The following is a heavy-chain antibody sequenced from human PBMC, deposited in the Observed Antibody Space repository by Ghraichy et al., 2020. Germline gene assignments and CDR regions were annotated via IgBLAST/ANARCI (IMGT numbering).Heavy chain of an antibody. CDR3: ARDLHDFWSGQYYFDY. D-gene: IGHD3-3*01. J-gene: IGHJ4*02. Sequence: SQTLSLTCTVSGGSISSSSYYWGWIRQPPGKGLEWIGSIYCSGSTYYNPSLKSRVTISVDTSKNQFSLKLSPVTAADTAVYSCARDLHDFWSGQYYFDYWGQGTLVTVSS. CDR1: GGSISSSSYY. CDR2: IYCSGST. V-gene: IGHV4-39*07.